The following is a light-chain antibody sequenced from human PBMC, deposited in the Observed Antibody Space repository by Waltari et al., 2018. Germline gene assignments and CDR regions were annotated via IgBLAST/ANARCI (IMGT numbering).Light chain of an antibody. CDR3: QQYYSPPWT. V-gene: IGKV4-1*01. J-gene: IGKJ1*01. Sequence: DIVMTQSPDSLAVSLGERATINCKSSQSVLYSSNNNNYLAWYQQIPGQPPKLLIYWASTRESGFPDRFSGSGSGTDFTLTISSLQAEDVAVYYCQQYYSPPWTFGQGTKVEIK. CDR1: QSVLYSSNNNNY. CDR2: WAS.